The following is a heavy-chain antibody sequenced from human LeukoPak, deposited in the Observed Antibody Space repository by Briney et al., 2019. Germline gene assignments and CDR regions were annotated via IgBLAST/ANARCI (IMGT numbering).Heavy chain of an antibody. CDR3: AKGRGGYAWIFDY. CDR2: ISGSGGST. J-gene: IGHJ4*02. Sequence: GGSLRLSCAVSGFTFSSYAMSWARQAPGKGLEWVSAISGSGGSTYYADSVKGRFTISRDNSKNTLYLQMNSLRAEDTAVYYCAKGRGGYAWIFDYWGQGTLVTVSS. V-gene: IGHV3-23*01. D-gene: IGHD5-24*01. CDR1: GFTFSSYA.